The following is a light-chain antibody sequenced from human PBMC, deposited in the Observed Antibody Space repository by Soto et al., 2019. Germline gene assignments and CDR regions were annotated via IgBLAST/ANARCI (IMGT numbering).Light chain of an antibody. CDR3: QQYDISPIT. CDR1: QSISFSY. V-gene: IGKV3-20*01. CDR2: GAS. Sequence: EIVLTHSPGTLSLSPGERATLSCRASQSISFSYLAWYQQKPGQAPRLLIYGASSRATGIPDRFSGSGSGTDFTLTISRLEPEDFAVYYCQQYDISPITFGQGTRLEIK. J-gene: IGKJ5*01.